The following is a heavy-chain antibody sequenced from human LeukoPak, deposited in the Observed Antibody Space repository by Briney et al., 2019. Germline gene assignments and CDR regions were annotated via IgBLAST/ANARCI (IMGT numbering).Heavy chain of an antibody. CDR1: GGSISSYY. CDR3: ARGPRRITFGGVIAHLPSDY. D-gene: IGHD3-16*02. J-gene: IGHJ4*02. CDR2: IYYSGST. Sequence: SETLSLTCTVSGGSISSYYWSWIRQPPGKGLEWIGSIYYSGSTYYNPSLKSRVTISVDTSKNQFSLKLSSVTAADTALYYCARGPRRITFGGVIAHLPSDYWGQGTLVTVSS. V-gene: IGHV4-39*07.